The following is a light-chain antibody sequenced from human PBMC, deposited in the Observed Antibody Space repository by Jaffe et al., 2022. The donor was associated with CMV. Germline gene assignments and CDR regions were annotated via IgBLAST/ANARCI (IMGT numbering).Light chain of an antibody. CDR2: TAS. V-gene: IGKV1-39*01. Sequence: DIQMTQSPSSLSASLGDRVTITCRASQSISTFLNWYQQKPGKAPNLLIYTASSLQSGVPSRFSGSGSGTDFTLTISSLQPEDFATYYCQQSYNNPRTFGQGTKVEIK. CDR3: QQSYNNPRT. J-gene: IGKJ1*01. CDR1: QSISTF.